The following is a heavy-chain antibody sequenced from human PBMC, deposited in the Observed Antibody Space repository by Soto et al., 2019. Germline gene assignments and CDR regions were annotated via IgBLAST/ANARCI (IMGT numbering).Heavy chain of an antibody. D-gene: IGHD4-17*01. V-gene: IGHV3-21*01. CDR3: ARGFGNYGAFDF. CDR2: ISSNSNYI. J-gene: IGHJ4*01. Sequence: LRLSCAGSGFTFSSYSMNWVRQAPGKGLEWVSSISSNSNYIYNADSVKGRFTISRDNSRNSLFLQMHSLRAEDTAVYYCARGFGNYGAFDFWGQGTLVTVSS. CDR1: GFTFSSYS.